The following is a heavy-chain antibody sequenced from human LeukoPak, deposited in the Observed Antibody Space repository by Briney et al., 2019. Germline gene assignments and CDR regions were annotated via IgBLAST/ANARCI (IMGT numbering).Heavy chain of an antibody. D-gene: IGHD6-13*01. V-gene: IGHV3-23*01. Sequence: GGSLRLSCAASGFTFSSYAMSWVRQAPGKGLEWVSFISSNGGSTYFADSVKGRFTISRDNSKNTLYLQMNSLRAEDTAVYYCARDRRGSSWYNYWGQGTLVTVSS. CDR1: GFTFSSYA. CDR2: ISSNGGST. J-gene: IGHJ4*02. CDR3: ARDRRGSSWYNY.